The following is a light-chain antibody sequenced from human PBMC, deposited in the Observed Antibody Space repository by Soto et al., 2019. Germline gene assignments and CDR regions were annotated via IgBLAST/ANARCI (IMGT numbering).Light chain of an antibody. CDR1: QDVGKW. Sequence: DIQMTQSPPSVSAPVGDRVTITCRASQDVGKWLAWYQQKPGKAPTLLIHGASSLQSGVPPRYSGSGYGTDFTLTISSLQPEDFATYYCQQANSFPYTFGQGTKVDIK. J-gene: IGKJ2*01. V-gene: IGKV1-12*01. CDR2: GAS. CDR3: QQANSFPYT.